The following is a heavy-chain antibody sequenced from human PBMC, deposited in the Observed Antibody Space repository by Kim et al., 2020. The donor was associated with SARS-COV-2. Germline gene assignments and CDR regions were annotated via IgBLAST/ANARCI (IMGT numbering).Heavy chain of an antibody. CDR3: ARLGPSDAFDI. CDR1: GGSISSYY. Sequence: SETLSLTCTVSGGSISSYYWSWIRQPPGKGLEWIGYIYYSGSTIYNPSLKSRVTISVDTSKNQFSLKLSSVTAADTAVYYCARLGPSDAFDIWGQGTMVTVSS. V-gene: IGHV4-59*08. CDR2: IYYSGST. J-gene: IGHJ3*02.